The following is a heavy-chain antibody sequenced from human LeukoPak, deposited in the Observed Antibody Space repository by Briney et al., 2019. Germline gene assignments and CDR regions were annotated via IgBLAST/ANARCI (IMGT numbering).Heavy chain of an antibody. Sequence: SETLSLTCTVSGGSIGNYYWNWIRQPSGKGLEWIGRISTSGTTNYHPSLKSRVTLSLDTSKNQFSLNLRSVTAADTAIYFCARRHPYYYGSGTYSREDWGQGTLVTVSS. J-gene: IGHJ4*02. CDR1: GGSIGNYY. CDR3: ARRHPYYYGSGTYSRED. V-gene: IGHV4-4*07. D-gene: IGHD3-10*01. CDR2: ISTSGTT.